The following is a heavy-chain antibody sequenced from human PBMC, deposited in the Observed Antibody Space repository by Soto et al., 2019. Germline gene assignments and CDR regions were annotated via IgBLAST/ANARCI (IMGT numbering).Heavy chain of an antibody. J-gene: IGHJ4*02. CDR3: ARDLAAAGPFDC. CDR1: GYTFTNYA. D-gene: IGHD6-13*01. V-gene: IGHV1-18*01. CDR2: ISAYNGNT. Sequence: QVQLVQSGAEVKKPGASVKVSCKASGYTFTNYAFSWVRQAPGQGLEWMGWISAYNGNTNYPQKLQGRVTMTTDTAPSTAYMELRSLRSDDTAVYYCARDLAAAGPFDCWGQGTLVTLSS.